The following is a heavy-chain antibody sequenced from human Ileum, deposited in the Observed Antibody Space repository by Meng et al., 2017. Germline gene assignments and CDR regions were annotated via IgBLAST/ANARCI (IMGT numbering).Heavy chain of an antibody. V-gene: IGHV4-4*02. CDR3: ARGVVSGSHYNTY. CDR2: IHHSGTT. D-gene: IGHD3-10*01. CDR1: GGSISSSIW. J-gene: IGHJ4*02. Sequence: QGQLQESGPGLVKPSGTLHLTCAVSGGSISSSIWWSWVRQPPEKGLEWIGEIHHSGTTNYSPSLKSRLTISVDKSKNQFSLKLQSVTAADTAVYFCARGVVSGSHYNTYWGQGILVTVSS.